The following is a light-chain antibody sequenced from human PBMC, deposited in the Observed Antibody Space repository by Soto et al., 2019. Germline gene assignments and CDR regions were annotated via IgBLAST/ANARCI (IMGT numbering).Light chain of an antibody. V-gene: IGLV1-40*01. CDR2: GNS. CDR3: QSYDSSLSGFVV. CDR1: SSNIGAGYD. Sequence: QSVLTQPPSVSGAPGQRVTISCTGSSSNIGAGYDVHWYQQLPGTAPKLFIYGNSNRPSEVPDRFSGSKSGTSASLAITGLQAEDEADYYCQSYDSSLSGFVVFGGGTKLTVL. J-gene: IGLJ2*01.